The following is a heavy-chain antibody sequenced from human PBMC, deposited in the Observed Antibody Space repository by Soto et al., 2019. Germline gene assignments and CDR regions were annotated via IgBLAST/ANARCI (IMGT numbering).Heavy chain of an antibody. CDR2: SGST. J-gene: IGHJ5*02. V-gene: IGHV4-59*02. Sequence: QVQLQESGPGLVKPSETLSLTCTVSGGYVSSYYCSWIRQPPGKGLEWIGYSGSTNYNPSLKSRVTISVDTSKNQFSLNLSSVTAADTAVYYCARLSAGWLDPWGQGTLVTVAS. CDR1: GGYVSSYY. CDR3: ARLSAGWLDP. D-gene: IGHD6-19*01.